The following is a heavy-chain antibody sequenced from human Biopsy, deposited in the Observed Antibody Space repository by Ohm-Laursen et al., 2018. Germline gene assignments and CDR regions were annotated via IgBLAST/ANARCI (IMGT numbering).Heavy chain of an antibody. V-gene: IGHV4-59*01. Sequence: TLSFTCTVSGDSISSYYWSWIRQPPGKGLQWIGYVYYTGSTDYNPSLQSRVTISVDTSKNHFSLRLRSVTPADTAIYYCARDRGYYSDRTVPGYFDPWGRGTLVTVSS. J-gene: IGHJ2*01. CDR3: ARDRGYYSDRTVPGYFDP. D-gene: IGHD3-22*01. CDR1: GDSISSYY. CDR2: VYYTGST.